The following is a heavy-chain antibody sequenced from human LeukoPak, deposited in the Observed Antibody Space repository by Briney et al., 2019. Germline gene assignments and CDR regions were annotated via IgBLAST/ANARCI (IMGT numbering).Heavy chain of an antibody. Sequence: GGSLRLSCATSGFIFSTYEMNWVRQAPGKGLEWVAHISRSGTALYYADSVKGRFTISRDNARNSLDLQTNSLRAEDTAVYYCAKWSELPYFDYWGQGAPVTVSS. CDR1: GFIFSTYE. D-gene: IGHD2-15*01. V-gene: IGHV3-48*03. J-gene: IGHJ4*02. CDR3: AKWSELPYFDY. CDR2: ISRSGTAL.